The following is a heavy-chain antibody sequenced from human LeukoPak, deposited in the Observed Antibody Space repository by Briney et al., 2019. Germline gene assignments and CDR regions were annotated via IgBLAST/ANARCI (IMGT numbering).Heavy chain of an antibody. Sequence: SETMSLTSTVSGASISRYYWSWVRQPPGKGLEWIGYIYYSGSTNYNPSLKSRVTISVNTTKNQFSLKLSSVTGADRAEDYCAKCDHDFSGYWLSYFDNWGQGTLVTVSS. CDR2: IYYSGST. J-gene: IGHJ4*02. CDR1: GASISRYY. D-gene: IGHD3-22*01. V-gene: IGHV4-59*01. CDR3: AKCDHDFSGYWLSYFDN.